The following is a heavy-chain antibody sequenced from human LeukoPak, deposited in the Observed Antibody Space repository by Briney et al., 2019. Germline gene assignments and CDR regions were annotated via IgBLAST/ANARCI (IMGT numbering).Heavy chain of an antibody. CDR3: ARRPAVLEWFHTSYYFDY. V-gene: IGHV4-30-2*01. Sequence: PSETLSLTCAVSGGSISSGGYSWSWIRQPPGKGLEWIGYIYHSGSTYYNPSFKSRVTISVDRSKNQFSLKLSSVTAADTAVYYCARRPAVLEWFHTSYYFDYWGQGTLVTVSS. J-gene: IGHJ4*02. CDR1: GGSISSGGYS. CDR2: IYHSGST. D-gene: IGHD3-3*01.